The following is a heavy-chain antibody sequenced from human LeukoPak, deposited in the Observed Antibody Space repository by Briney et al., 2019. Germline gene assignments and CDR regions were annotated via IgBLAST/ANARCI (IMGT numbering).Heavy chain of an antibody. CDR1: GGSISSDNW. CDR3: ARNGYYSMDS. Sequence: SETLSLTCAVFGGSISSDNWWSWVRQPPGKGLEWIGEIHHSGRATYNPSLKSRVTISVDKSKNQFSLILTSVAAADTAVYYCARNGYYSMDSWGQGILVTVSS. V-gene: IGHV4-4*02. D-gene: IGHD3-22*01. CDR2: IHHSGRA. J-gene: IGHJ4*02.